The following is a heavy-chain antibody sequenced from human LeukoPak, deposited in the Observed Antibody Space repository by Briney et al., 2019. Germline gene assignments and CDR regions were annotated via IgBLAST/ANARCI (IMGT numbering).Heavy chain of an antibody. CDR2: IYYSGST. CDR1: GGSISSGDYY. D-gene: IGHD6-19*01. V-gene: IGHV4-30-4*08. CDR3: ARDLAYPMAGRVY. Sequence: SETLSLTCTVSGGSISSGDYYWSWIRQPPGKGLEWIGYIYYSGSTYYNPSLKSRVTISVDTSKNQFSLKLSSVTAADTAVYYCARDLAYPMAGRVYWGQGTLDTVSS. J-gene: IGHJ4*02.